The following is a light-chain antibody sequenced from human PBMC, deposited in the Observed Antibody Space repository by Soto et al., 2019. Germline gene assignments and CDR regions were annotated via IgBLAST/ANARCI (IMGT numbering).Light chain of an antibody. V-gene: IGLV1-40*01. CDR1: SSNIGAGYD. Sequence: QSVLTQPPSVSGAPGQRVTISCTGSSSNIGAGYDVHWYQQLPGTAPKLLLYGNSNRPSGVPDRFSGSKSGTSASLAITGLQAEDEADYYCQSYDSSLSGSYVFVTGTKLTVL. CDR3: QSYDSSLSGSYV. J-gene: IGLJ1*01. CDR2: GNS.